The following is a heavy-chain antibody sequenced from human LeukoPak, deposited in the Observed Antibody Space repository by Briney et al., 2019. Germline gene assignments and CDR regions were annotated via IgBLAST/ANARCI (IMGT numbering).Heavy chain of an antibody. CDR1: GFTFGAYY. D-gene: IGHD6-19*01. Sequence: GGSLRLSCAASGFTFGAYYMTWVRQAPGKGLEWVANIKQDGSEKYYVDSVKGRFTISRDNANNSLYLQMNSLRAEDTAVYYCARMTGIAVAAIWISYFDYWGQGTLVTVSS. CDR3: ARMTGIAVAAIWISYFDY. V-gene: IGHV3-7*03. CDR2: IKQDGSEK. J-gene: IGHJ4*02.